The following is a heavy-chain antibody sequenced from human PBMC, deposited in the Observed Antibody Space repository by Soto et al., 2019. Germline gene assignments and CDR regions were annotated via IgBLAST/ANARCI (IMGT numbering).Heavy chain of an antibody. Sequence: EVQLVESGGGLVQPGGSLRLSCAASGFTFSSYWMSWVRQAPGKGLEWVANIKQDGSEKYYVDSVKGRFTISRDNAKNSMYLQMDSLRAEDTAVYYCARESSGWYGVLDYWGQGTLVTVSS. J-gene: IGHJ4*02. D-gene: IGHD6-19*01. CDR2: IKQDGSEK. CDR1: GFTFSSYW. V-gene: IGHV3-7*01. CDR3: ARESSGWYGVLDY.